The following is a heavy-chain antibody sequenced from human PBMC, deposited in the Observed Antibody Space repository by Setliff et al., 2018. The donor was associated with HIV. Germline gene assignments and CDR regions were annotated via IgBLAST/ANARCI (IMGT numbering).Heavy chain of an antibody. V-gene: IGHV4-4*08. CDR3: ARGEFYCGTDCYWSSFDY. Sequence: SENLSLTCTVSGGSMSTYYWSWIRQPPGKGLEWIGYIYTSGSTNYNTSLRSRVTISVDTSKNHFSLRLSSVTAADTAVYYCARGEFYCGTDCYWSSFDYWGQGILVTVSS. CDR2: IYTSGST. D-gene: IGHD2-21*02. J-gene: IGHJ4*02. CDR1: GGSMSTYY.